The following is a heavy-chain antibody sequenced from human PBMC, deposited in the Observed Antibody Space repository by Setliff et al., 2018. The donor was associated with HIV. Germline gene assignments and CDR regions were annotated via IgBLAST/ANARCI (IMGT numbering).Heavy chain of an antibody. V-gene: IGHV3-21*01. CDR2: TSSSSSYI. J-gene: IGHJ4*02. D-gene: IGHD4-17*01. Sequence: PGGSLRLSCAAAGFTFSSYSMNWVRQAPGKGVEWVSSTSSSSSYIYYADSVKGRFTISRDTAKNTLYLQMNSLRSEDTAVYYCAKGGTTVLDYWGQGTLVTVSS. CDR3: AKGGTTVLDY. CDR1: GFTFSSYS.